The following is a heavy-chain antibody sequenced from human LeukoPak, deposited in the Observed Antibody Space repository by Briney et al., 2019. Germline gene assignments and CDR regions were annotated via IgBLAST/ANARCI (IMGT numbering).Heavy chain of an antibody. V-gene: IGHV4-34*01. CDR2: INHSGST. J-gene: IGHJ6*03. D-gene: IGHD2-2*01. CDR1: GGSFSGYY. Sequence: PSETLSLTCAVYGGSFSGYYWSWIRQPPGKGLEWIGEINHSGSTNYNPSLKSRVTISVDTSKNQFSLKLSSVTAADTAVYYCARAFEGIGVVVPAQSSLFYMDVWGKGTTVTISS. CDR3: ARAFEGIGVVVPAQSSLFYMDV.